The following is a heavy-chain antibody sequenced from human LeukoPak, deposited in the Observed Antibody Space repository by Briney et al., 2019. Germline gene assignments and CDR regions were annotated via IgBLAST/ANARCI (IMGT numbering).Heavy chain of an antibody. V-gene: IGHV3-11*04. D-gene: IGHD3-9*01. CDR3: ATIPVWLLAYYYYMDV. CDR2: ISSSGSTI. Sequence: PGGSLRLSCAASGFTFFSDYYMSWIRQAPGKGLEWVSYISSSGSTIYYADSVKGRFTISRDNAKNSLYLQMNSLRAEDTAVYYCATIPVWLLAYYYYMDVWAKGPRSPSP. J-gene: IGHJ6*03. CDR1: GFTFFSDYY.